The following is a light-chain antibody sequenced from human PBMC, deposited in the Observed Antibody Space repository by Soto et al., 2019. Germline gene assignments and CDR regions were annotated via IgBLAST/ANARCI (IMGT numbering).Light chain of an antibody. CDR2: HTS. J-gene: IGKJ1*01. Sequence: EIVMTQSPVTLSVFPGERATLSCRASQSISIRLAWYQQRPGQAPRLLIYHTSTRATDVPARFSVSGSETDFTLAISSLQSEDFALYFCQQYDGWPLTFGQGTKVEI. CDR3: QQYDGWPLT. V-gene: IGKV3-15*01. CDR1: QSISIR.